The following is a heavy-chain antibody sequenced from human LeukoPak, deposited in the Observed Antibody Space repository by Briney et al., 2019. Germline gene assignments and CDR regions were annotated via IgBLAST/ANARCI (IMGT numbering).Heavy chain of an antibody. CDR3: ARSGLTLRLGTHSKPGGMDD. CDR2: ISAYNGNT. Sequence: ASVKVSCKASGYTFTSYGISWVRQAPGQGLEWMGWISAYNGNTNYAQKPQGRVTMTTDTSTSTAYMELRSLRSDDTAVYYCARSGLTLRLGTHSKPGGMDDWGQGTTVTVSS. V-gene: IGHV1-18*01. D-gene: IGHD3-16*01. CDR1: GYTFTSYG. J-gene: IGHJ6*02.